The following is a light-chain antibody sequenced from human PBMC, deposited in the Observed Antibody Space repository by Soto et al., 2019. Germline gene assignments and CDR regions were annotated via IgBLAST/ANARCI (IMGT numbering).Light chain of an antibody. CDR1: QSITNY. Sequence: DIQVAQSPSALSASVGDRVTTTCRASQSITNYLNWYQHKPGQAPNLLIYDASNLETGVPSRFSGSGSGTDFTFTISSLQPEDIATYYCQQYSHLITFGQGTRLEIK. CDR3: QQYSHLIT. J-gene: IGKJ5*01. V-gene: IGKV1-33*01. CDR2: DAS.